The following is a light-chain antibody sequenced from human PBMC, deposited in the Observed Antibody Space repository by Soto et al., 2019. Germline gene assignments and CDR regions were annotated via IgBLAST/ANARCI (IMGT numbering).Light chain of an antibody. CDR2: ETY. CDR3: AAWDDKLNVVV. Sequence: QSVVAQTPSASGTRGQRVTFSCSGGSTNFGGNYVSWFQQLPGMDPKLLIYETYKRPSGVPDRLSRAKSGTAAYLAITGHKSEDEADYYCAAWDDKLNVVVFGGGTKLTVL. J-gene: IGLJ3*02. V-gene: IGLV1-44*01. CDR1: STNFGGNY.